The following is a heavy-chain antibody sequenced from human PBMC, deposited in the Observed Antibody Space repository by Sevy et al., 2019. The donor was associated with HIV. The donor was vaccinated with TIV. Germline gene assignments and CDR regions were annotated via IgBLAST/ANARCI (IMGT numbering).Heavy chain of an antibody. Sequence: GSLRLSCSASGFTFSNYGMHWVRQAPGKGLEWVAVTSYDGSNKYYAESVKGRFTISRDNSKNTVYLQMSSLRAEDTAVYYCGKESVSRAFDSWGQGTMVTVSS. J-gene: IGHJ3*02. CDR3: GKESVSRAFDS. V-gene: IGHV3-30*18. CDR1: GFTFSNYG. CDR2: TSYDGSNK.